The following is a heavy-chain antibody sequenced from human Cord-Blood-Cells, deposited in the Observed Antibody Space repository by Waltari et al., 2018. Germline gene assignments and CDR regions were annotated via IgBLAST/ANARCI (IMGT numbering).Heavy chain of an antibody. CDR2: ISGRGGST. V-gene: IGHV3-23*01. CDR1: GFTFSSYA. J-gene: IGHJ3*02. D-gene: IGHD6-19*01. Sequence: EVQLLESGGGLVQPGGSLRLSCAASGFTFSSYAMSWVRQAPGKGLEWVSAISGRGGSTYYADSVKGRFTISRDNSKNTLYLQMNSLRAEDTAVYYCAKSPRIAVAGTDAFDIWGQGTMVTVSS. CDR3: AKSPRIAVAGTDAFDI.